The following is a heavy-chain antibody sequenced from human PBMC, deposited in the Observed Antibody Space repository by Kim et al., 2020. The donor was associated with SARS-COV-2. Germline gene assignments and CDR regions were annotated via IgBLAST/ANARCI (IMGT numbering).Heavy chain of an antibody. Sequence: GGSLRLSCAASGFTVSSNYMSWVRQAPGKGLEWVSVIYSGGSTYYADSVKGRFTISRHNSKNTLYLQMNSLRAEDTAVYYCARLRDYGDYVPKAPNYFDYWGQGTLVTVSS. CDR2: IYSGGST. V-gene: IGHV3-53*04. CDR1: GFTVSSNY. CDR3: ARLRDYGDYVPKAPNYFDY. J-gene: IGHJ4*02. D-gene: IGHD4-17*01.